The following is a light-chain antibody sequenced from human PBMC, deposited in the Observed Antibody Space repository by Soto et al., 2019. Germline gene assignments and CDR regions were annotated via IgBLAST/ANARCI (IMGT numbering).Light chain of an antibody. J-gene: IGKJ1*01. CDR1: QSLVYSDGNTY. CDR3: MQGTDWPWT. Sequence: DVMMTQSPLSLPVTLGQPASISCRSSQSLVYSDGNTYLNWFQQRPGQSPRRLIYQLSNRDSGVPDRFSGSGSGTDLTLKISRVEAEDVGVYYCMQGTDWPWTFVQGTRVEIK. CDR2: QLS. V-gene: IGKV2-30*01.